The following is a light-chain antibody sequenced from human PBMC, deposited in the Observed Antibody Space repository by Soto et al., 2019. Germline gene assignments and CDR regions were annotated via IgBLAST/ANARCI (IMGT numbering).Light chain of an antibody. Sequence: QSALTQPASVSGSPGQSITISCTGTSSDVGSYNLVSWYQQYPGKAPKLMIYEVSKWPSGVSNRFSGSKSGNTASLTISGLQAEDEADYYCCPYAGSSELVFGTGTKLTVL. J-gene: IGLJ1*01. CDR3: CPYAGSSELV. CDR1: SSDVGSYNL. V-gene: IGLV2-23*02. CDR2: EVS.